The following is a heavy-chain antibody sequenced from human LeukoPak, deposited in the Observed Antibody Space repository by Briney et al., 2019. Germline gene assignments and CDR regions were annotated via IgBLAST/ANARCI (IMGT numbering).Heavy chain of an antibody. Sequence: SETLSLTCAVYGGSFSGYYWSWIRQPPGKGLEWIGEINHSGSTNYNPSLKSRVTISVDTSKNQFSLKLSSVTAADTAVYYCARVLYDYVWGSYRPKTGATFDYWAREPWSPSPQ. D-gene: IGHD3-16*02. V-gene: IGHV4-34*01. CDR2: INHSGST. J-gene: IGHJ4*02. CDR3: ARVLYDYVWGSYRPKTGATFDY. CDR1: GGSFSGYY.